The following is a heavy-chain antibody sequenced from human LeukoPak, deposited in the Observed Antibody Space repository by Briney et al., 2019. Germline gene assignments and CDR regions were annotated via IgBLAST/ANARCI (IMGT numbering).Heavy chain of an antibody. CDR1: GFTFSFYW. CDR3: ARDNEYCAGGTCRLDY. CDR2: INNDGRST. J-gene: IGHJ4*02. D-gene: IGHD2-15*01. V-gene: IGHV3-74*01. Sequence: GGSLRLSCASSGFTFSFYWMHWVRQAPGKGLVWVSRINNDGRSTSYAGSVKGRFTISRDNAKNTLYLQMNSLRAEDTAVYYCARDNEYCAGGTCRLDYWGQGALVTVSS.